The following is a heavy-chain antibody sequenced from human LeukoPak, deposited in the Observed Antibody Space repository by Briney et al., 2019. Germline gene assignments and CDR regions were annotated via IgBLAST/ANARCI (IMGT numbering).Heavy chain of an antibody. CDR3: ARVGLAAAQHFQH. V-gene: IGHV1-69*04. J-gene: IGHJ1*01. D-gene: IGHD6-13*01. Sequence: SVKVSCKASGGTFSSYAISWVRQAPGQGLEWMGRIIPILGIANYAQKFQGRVTITADKSTSTAYMELSSLRSEDTAVYYCARVGLAAAQHFQHWGQGTLVTVSS. CDR1: GGTFSSYA. CDR2: IIPILGIA.